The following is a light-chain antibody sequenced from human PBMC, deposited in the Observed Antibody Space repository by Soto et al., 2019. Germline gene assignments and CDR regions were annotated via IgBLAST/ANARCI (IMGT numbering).Light chain of an antibody. V-gene: IGKV3-20*01. CDR2: GAS. CDR1: QSLSSY. J-gene: IGKJ2*01. Sequence: EIVLTQSPGTLSLSPGERATLSCRASQSLSSYLAWYQQKPGQAPRLLIYGASNRATGIPDRFSGGGSGTDFTITISRMEPEDFAVYYCRQYGSSPSYTFGQGTKLEIK. CDR3: RQYGSSPSYT.